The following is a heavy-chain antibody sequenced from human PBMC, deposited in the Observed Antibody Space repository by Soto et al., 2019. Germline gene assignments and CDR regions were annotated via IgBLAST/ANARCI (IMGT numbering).Heavy chain of an antibody. CDR2: IRFDGSNI. CDR1: GVIFSGYG. D-gene: IGHD3-3*01. Sequence: GGSLRLSCVAPGVIFSGYGMHWVRQAPGKGLEWVAVIRFDGSNIYYADSVKGRFTISRDNSKNTLYLQMNSLRAEDTALYHCARDPRDFWSGYHYYMDVWGKGTTVTVSS. V-gene: IGHV3-33*01. CDR3: ARDPRDFWSGYHYYMDV. J-gene: IGHJ6*03.